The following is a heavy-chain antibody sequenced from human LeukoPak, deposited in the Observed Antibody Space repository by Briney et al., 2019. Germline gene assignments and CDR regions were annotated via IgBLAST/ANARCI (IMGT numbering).Heavy chain of an antibody. D-gene: IGHD6-13*01. V-gene: IGHV3-74*01. CDR3: ARGDLAAAGTGFDY. Sequence: GGSLRLSCAASGFTFGSYWMHWVRQAPGKGLVWVSRINSDGSSTSYADSVKGRFTISRDNAKNTLYLQMNSLRAEDTAVYYCARGDLAAAGTGFDYWGQGTLVTVSS. CDR1: GFTFGSYW. J-gene: IGHJ4*02. CDR2: INSDGSST.